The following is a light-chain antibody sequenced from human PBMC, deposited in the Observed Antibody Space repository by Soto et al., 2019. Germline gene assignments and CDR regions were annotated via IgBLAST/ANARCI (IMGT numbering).Light chain of an antibody. CDR2: WAS. J-gene: IGKJ1*01. V-gene: IGKV4-1*01. CDR3: QQHYTTPWT. Sequence: DIVMTQSPESLAVSLGERATIKCNSSQSVLYSSNSKNYLAWHQQKPGQPPKMLIYWASTRKSGIPDRFSGSGSRTDFTLTISSLQAEDVAVYYCQQHYTTPWTFGQGTRVELK. CDR1: QSVLYSSNSKNY.